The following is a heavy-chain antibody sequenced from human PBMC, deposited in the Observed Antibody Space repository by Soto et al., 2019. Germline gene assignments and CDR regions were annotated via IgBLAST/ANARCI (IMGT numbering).Heavy chain of an antibody. J-gene: IGHJ4*02. CDR2: IYYSGST. V-gene: IGHV4-59*01. D-gene: IGHD5-18*01. CDR1: GGSIRSYY. Sequence: LSLTCTVSGGSIRSYYWSWIRQPPGKGLEWIGYIYYSGSTNYNPSLKSRVTISVDTSKNQFSLKLSSVTAADTAVYYCARRYGYSFDDCGQGTLVTVSS. CDR3: ARRYGYSFDD.